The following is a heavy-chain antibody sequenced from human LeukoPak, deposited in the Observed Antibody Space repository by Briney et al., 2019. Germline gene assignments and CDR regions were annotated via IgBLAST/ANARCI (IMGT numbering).Heavy chain of an antibody. Sequence: GGSRRLSCAASGFTFSSYWMSWVRQAPGKGLEWVANIKQDGSEKYYVDSVKGRFTISRDNAKNSLYLQMNSLRAEDTAVYYCARDPPKVVVAASGDDYWGQGTLVTVSS. D-gene: IGHD2-15*01. CDR3: ARDPPKVVVAASGDDY. J-gene: IGHJ4*02. CDR1: GFTFSSYW. CDR2: IKQDGSEK. V-gene: IGHV3-7*01.